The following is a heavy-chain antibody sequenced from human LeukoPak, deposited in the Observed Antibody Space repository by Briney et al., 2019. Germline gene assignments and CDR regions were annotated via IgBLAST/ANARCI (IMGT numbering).Heavy chain of an antibody. CDR2: IYPDDSDT. Sequence: GESLKISCKGPRHSFHSQWIGWVRQMPGKGLEWMGIIYPDDSDTRYSPSFQGQVTISADKSISTAYLQWSSLKTSDTAMYYCARASSSWFKYYFDYWGQGTLVTVSS. CDR3: ARASSSWFKYYFDY. D-gene: IGHD6-13*01. J-gene: IGHJ4*02. V-gene: IGHV5-51*01. CDR1: RHSFHSQW.